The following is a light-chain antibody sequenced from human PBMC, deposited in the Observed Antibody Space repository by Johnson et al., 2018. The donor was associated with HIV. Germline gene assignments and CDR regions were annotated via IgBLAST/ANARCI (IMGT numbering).Light chain of an antibody. Sequence: QFVLTQPPSVSAAPGQKVTISCTGSSSNIGAGYDVHWYQQFPGTAPKLLIYGNDNRPSGVPERFSGSKSGTSASLAITGLQAEDEADYYCQSYDNALSGSKVFGTGTEVTVL. J-gene: IGLJ1*01. CDR1: SSNIGAGYD. V-gene: IGLV1-40*01. CDR3: QSYDNALSGSKV. CDR2: GND.